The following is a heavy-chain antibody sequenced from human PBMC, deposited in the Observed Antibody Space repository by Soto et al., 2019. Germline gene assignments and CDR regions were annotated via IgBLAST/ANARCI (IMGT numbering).Heavy chain of an antibody. CDR3: AKDWGSSGWYNWFDP. Sequence: ESGGGVVHSGRSLRLSCAASGFTFSTSGMHWIRQAPGKGLEWVAMISHDGGATYYVDSVKGRVTISRDTDKNTLHLQMDSLRPEDTATYYCAKDWGSSGWYNWFDPWGQGTLVTVSS. V-gene: IGHV3-30*18. CDR2: ISHDGGAT. J-gene: IGHJ5*02. D-gene: IGHD6-13*01. CDR1: GFTFSTSG.